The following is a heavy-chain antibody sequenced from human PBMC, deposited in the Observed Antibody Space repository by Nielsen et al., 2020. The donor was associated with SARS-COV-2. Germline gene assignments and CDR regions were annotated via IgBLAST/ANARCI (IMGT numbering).Heavy chain of an antibody. D-gene: IGHD3-22*01. Sequence: SETLSLTCTVSGGSISSYYWSWIRQPPGKGLEWIGEINHSGSTNYNPSLKSRVTISVDTSKNQFSLKLSSVTAADTAVYYCARVRGRARHVNYYDSSGYNWFDPWGQGTLVTVSS. CDR3: ARVRGRARHVNYYDSSGYNWFDP. J-gene: IGHJ5*02. V-gene: IGHV4-34*01. CDR2: INHSGST. CDR1: GGSISSYY.